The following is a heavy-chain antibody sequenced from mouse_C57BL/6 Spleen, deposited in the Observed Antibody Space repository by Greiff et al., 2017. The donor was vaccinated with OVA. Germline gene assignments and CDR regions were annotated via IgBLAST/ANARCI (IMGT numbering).Heavy chain of an antibody. CDR2: IDPEDGDT. J-gene: IGHJ1*03. D-gene: IGHD1-1*01. V-gene: IGHV14-1*01. CDR1: GFTFTDYY. Sequence: VQLQQSGAELVRPGASVKLSCTASGFTFTDYYMHWVKQRPEQGLEWIGRIDPEDGDTEYAQKFKGKATMTADTSSNTAYLQLSSLTSEDTAVYYCTTVTTEVARDWYVDDWGTGTTVTVSS. CDR3: TTVTTEVARDWYVDD.